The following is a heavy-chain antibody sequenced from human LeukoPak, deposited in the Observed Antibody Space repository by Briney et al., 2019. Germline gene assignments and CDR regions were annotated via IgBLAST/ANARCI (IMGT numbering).Heavy chain of an antibody. CDR3: ARVKKYCSGGSCYYYYYMDV. CDR1: GGSISTYY. CDR2: IYYSGNT. V-gene: IGHV4-59*01. J-gene: IGHJ6*03. D-gene: IGHD2-15*01. Sequence: SETLSLTCTVSGGSISTYYWGWIRQAPGKGLEWIGSIYYSGNTNYNPSLKSRVTISVDTSKNQFSLKLSSVTAADTAVYYCARVKKYCSGGSCYYYYYMDVWGKGTTVTVSS.